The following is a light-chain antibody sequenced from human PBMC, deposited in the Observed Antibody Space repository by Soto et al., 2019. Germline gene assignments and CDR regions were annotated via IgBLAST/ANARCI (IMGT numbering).Light chain of an antibody. J-gene: IGKJ1*01. CDR3: RHYNSYSEA. CDR2: KAS. CDR1: QTISSW. Sequence: DIQMTQSPSSLSASVGDRVTITCRASQTISSWLAWYQQKPGKAPKLLIYKASTLKSGVPSRFSGSGSGTEFTLTISSLQPDDFATDYCRHYNSYSEAFGQGTKVDIK. V-gene: IGKV1-5*03.